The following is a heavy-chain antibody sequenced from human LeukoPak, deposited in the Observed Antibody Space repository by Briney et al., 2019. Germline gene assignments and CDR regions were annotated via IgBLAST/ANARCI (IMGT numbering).Heavy chain of an antibody. CDR2: INPNSGGT. V-gene: IGHV1-2*04. CDR3: ARQLRMDWNDAFDI. J-gene: IGHJ3*02. CDR1: GGTFSSYT. D-gene: IGHD1-1*01. Sequence: GASVKVSCKASGGTFSSYTISWVRQAPGQGLEWMGWINPNSGGTNYAQKFQGWVTMTRDTSISTAYMELSRLRSDDTAVYYCARQLRMDWNDAFDIWGQGTMVTVSS.